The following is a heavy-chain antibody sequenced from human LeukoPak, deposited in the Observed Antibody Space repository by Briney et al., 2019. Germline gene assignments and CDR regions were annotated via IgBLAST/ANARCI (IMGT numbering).Heavy chain of an antibody. CDR2: INTDGSST. CDR3: ARDNPFGGY. CDR1: GFTFSSYW. Sequence: SGGSLRLSCAASGFTFSSYWMHWVRQAPGKGLVWVSRINTDGSSTTYADSVKGRFTISRDNAKNSLYLQMNSLRAEDTALYYCARDNPFGGYWGQGTLVTVSS. D-gene: IGHD3-16*01. J-gene: IGHJ4*02. V-gene: IGHV3-74*03.